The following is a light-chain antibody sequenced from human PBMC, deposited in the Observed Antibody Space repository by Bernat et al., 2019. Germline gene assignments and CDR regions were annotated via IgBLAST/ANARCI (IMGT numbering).Light chain of an antibody. CDR3: QHSGISLWT. CDR1: QTIGSSS. CDR2: GAS. J-gene: IGKJ1*01. V-gene: IGKV3-20*01. Sequence: DIVLTQSPGTLSLSPGERATLSCRASQTIGSSSLSWYQQKPGQAPRLLIYGASSRATGIPDRFSGSGSGTDFTLTISRLEPEDFAVFYGQHSGISLWTFGQGTKVEIK.